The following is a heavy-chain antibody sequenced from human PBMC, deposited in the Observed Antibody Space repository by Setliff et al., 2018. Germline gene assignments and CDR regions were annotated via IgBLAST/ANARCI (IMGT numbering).Heavy chain of an antibody. CDR2: IFSNDEK. CDR3: ARYYYDSSAYYPFLY. CDR1: GFSLSNARMG. Sequence: SGPTLVNPTATLTLTCTVSGFSLSNARMGVSWIRQPPGKTLEWLAHIFSNDEKSYSTSLESRLTISKDTSKSQVVLTMTNMDPADTATYYCARYYYDSSAYYPFLYWGQGMLVTVSS. J-gene: IGHJ4*02. V-gene: IGHV2-26*01. D-gene: IGHD3-22*01.